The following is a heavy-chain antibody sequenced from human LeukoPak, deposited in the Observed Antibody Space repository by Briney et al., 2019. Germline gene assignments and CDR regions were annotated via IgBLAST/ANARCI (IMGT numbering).Heavy chain of an antibody. V-gene: IGHV3-23*01. D-gene: IGHD6-19*01. J-gene: IGHJ5*02. CDR3: AKDGAQYSSGPECDP. Sequence: PGGSLRLSCAASGLHFSGTAMSWVRQAPGKGLEWVSAISHDGMNAYYADSVKGRFTISRDNSKKTVSLEMCSLTAADTGVYYCAKDGAQYSSGPECDPRGQGALVTVSP. CDR1: GLHFSGTA. CDR2: ISHDGMNA.